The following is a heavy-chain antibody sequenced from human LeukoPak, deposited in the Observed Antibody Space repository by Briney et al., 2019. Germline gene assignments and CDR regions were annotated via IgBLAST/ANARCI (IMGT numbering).Heavy chain of an antibody. D-gene: IGHD3-10*01. Sequence: SETLSLTCTVSGGSISSYYWSWIRQPPGKGLEWIGFIFYSGTTNYNPSLKSRVTISVDTSKNQFSLKLSSVTAADTAVYYCARQAKLWFGESLLYYFDYWGQGTLVTVSS. CDR3: ARQAKLWFGESLLYYFDY. J-gene: IGHJ4*02. CDR2: IFYSGTT. V-gene: IGHV4-59*01. CDR1: GGSISSYY.